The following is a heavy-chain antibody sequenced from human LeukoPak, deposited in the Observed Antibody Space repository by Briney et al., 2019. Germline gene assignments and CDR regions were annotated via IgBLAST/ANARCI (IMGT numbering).Heavy chain of an antibody. V-gene: IGHV3-21*01. J-gene: IGHJ4*02. CDR3: ARGTGLFDY. CDR2: LSTASSFI. CDR1: GFIFSSYT. D-gene: IGHD1-1*01. Sequence: PGGSLRLSCAASGFIFSSYTMNWVRQAPGKGLAWVSSLSTASSFIYYADSVKGRFTISRDNAKNSLYLQMNSLRAEDTAVYYCARGTGLFDYWGQGTQVTVSS.